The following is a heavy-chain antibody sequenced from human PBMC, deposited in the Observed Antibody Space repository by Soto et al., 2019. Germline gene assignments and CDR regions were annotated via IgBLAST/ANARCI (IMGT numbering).Heavy chain of an antibody. D-gene: IGHD3-10*01. J-gene: IGHJ6*02. Sequence: LRLSCAASEFSVGNAWMRWVRQAPGKWLEWVGRIKIETDGGTTDYAAPVKGRFTISRDDSKNTLYLQMNSLKTEDTAVYNYTKLAGASVYYYYYYGMDVWGQGTTVNVS. CDR1: EFSVGNAW. CDR2: IKIETDGGTT. CDR3: TKLAGASVYYYYYYGMDV. V-gene: IGHV3-15*01.